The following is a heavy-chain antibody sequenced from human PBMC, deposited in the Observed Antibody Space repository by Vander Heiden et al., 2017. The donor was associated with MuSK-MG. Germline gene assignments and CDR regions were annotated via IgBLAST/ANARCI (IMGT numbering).Heavy chain of an antibody. CDR2: IWDDGSNK. D-gene: IGHD2-2*01. Sequence: QVQLVESGGGVVQPGRSLRLSCPASGVTFRSHGMDWVRQAPGKGWGGGAVIWDDGSNKYYADSVKGRFTISRDNSKNTLYLQMNSLRAEDTAVYYCARGPMASNYYYYGMDVWGQGTTVTVSS. V-gene: IGHV3-33*01. J-gene: IGHJ6*02. CDR3: ARGPMASNYYYYGMDV. CDR1: GVTFRSHG.